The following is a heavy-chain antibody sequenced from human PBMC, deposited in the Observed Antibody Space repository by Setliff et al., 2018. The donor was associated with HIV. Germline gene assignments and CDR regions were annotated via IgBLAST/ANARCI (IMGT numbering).Heavy chain of an antibody. Sequence: GGSLRLSCAATGFTFTSYVLHWVRQAPGKGLEWVAVMSIGGHIKIHADSVKGRFTISRDNSKNTVYLQMTSLRAEDTAVYYCARSPGMFDYWGQGTPVTVSS. D-gene: IGHD1-1*01. CDR1: GFTFTSYV. J-gene: IGHJ4*02. V-gene: IGHV3-30*14. CDR2: MSIGGHIK. CDR3: ARSPGMFDY.